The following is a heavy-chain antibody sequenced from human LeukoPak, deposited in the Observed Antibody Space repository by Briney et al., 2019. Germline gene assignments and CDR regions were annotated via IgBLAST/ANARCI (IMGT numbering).Heavy chain of an antibody. J-gene: IGHJ4*02. V-gene: IGHV4-59*01. CDR1: GGSISSYY. CDR2: IYYSGST. D-gene: IGHD5-18*01. Sequence: PSETLSLTCTVSGGSISSYYWSWIRQPPGKGLEWIGYIYYSGSTNYNPSIKSRVTISVDTSKNQFSLKLSSVTAADTAVYYCARGGDRGYSYGSTNWGQGTLVTVSS. CDR3: ARGGDRGYSYGSTN.